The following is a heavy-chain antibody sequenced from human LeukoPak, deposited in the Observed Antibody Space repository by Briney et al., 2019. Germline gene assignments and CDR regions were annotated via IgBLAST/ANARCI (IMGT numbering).Heavy chain of an antibody. V-gene: IGHV4-38-2*02. CDR3: AKTLTIFGLEV. Sequence: SETLSLTCTVSGYSISSGYYWGWIRQPPGKGLEWIGSIYHSGSTYYNPSLKSRVTISVDTSKNQFSLKLSSVTAADTAVYYCAKTLTIFGLEVWGKGTTVTVSS. J-gene: IGHJ6*04. D-gene: IGHD3-3*01. CDR2: IYHSGST. CDR1: GYSISSGYY.